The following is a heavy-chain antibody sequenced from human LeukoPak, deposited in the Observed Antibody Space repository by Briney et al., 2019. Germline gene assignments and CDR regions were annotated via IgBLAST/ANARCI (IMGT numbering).Heavy chain of an antibody. Sequence: GSSVKVSCKTSRTTFSSYSISWVRQAPGQGLEWMGRIIPILGIANYAQKFQGRVTITADKSTNTAYMELSSPESEDTAVYYCARDPTLTAIQRRHFDLWGRGTLVTVSA. CDR3: ARDPTLTAIQRRHFDL. CDR2: IIPILGIA. J-gene: IGHJ2*01. V-gene: IGHV1-69*04. D-gene: IGHD3-3*01. CDR1: RTTFSSYS.